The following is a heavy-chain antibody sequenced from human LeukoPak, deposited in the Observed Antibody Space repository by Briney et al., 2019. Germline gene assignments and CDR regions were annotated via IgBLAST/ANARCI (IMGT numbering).Heavy chain of an antibody. Sequence: ASVKVSCKASGGTFSSYAISWVRQAPGQGLEWMGRIIPTLGIANYAQKFQGRVTITADKSTSTAYMELSSLRSEDTAVYYCARDINQGYSYGYEVGFDYWGQGTLVTVSS. V-gene: IGHV1-69*04. CDR3: ARDINQGYSYGYEVGFDY. CDR2: IIPTLGIA. D-gene: IGHD5-18*01. J-gene: IGHJ4*02. CDR1: GGTFSSYA.